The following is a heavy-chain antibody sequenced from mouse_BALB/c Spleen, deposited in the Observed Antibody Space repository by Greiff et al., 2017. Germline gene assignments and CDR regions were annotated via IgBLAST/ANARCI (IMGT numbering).Heavy chain of an antibody. Sequence: EVMLVESGGGLVKPGGSLKLSCAASGFTFSSYTMSWVRQTPEKRLEWVATISSGGSYTYYPDSVKGRFTISRDNAKNTLYLQMSSLKSEDTAMYYCTRDRNYGSSYEDYAMDYWGQGTSVTVSS. J-gene: IGHJ4*01. CDR2: ISSGGSYT. CDR1: GFTFSSYT. CDR3: TRDRNYGSSYEDYAMDY. D-gene: IGHD1-1*01. V-gene: IGHV5-6-4*01.